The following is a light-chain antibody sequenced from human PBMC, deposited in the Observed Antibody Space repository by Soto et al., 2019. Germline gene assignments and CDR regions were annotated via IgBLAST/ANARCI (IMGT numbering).Light chain of an antibody. CDR1: QGISSY. Sequence: AIRMTQSPSSFSASTGDRVTITCRASQGISSYLAWYQQKPGKAPKLLVYSASSLQSGVPSRFSGSGSGTYFTLTISSLQPEDFATYYCQQTNSFPLTFGGGTKVDIK. J-gene: IGKJ4*01. CDR3: QQTNSFPLT. V-gene: IGKV1-8*01. CDR2: SAS.